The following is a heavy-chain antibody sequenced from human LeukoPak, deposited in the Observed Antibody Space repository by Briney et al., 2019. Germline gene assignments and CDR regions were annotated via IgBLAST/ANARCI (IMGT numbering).Heavy chain of an antibody. J-gene: IGHJ3*02. Sequence: SETLSLTCTVSGGSISSYYWSWIRQPPGKGLEWIGYIYYSGSTNYNPSLKSRVTISVDTSKNQFSLKLSFVTAADTAVYYCARLPGCSGGSCYRAFDMWGQGTMVTVSS. CDR2: IYYSGST. CDR3: ARLPGCSGGSCYRAFDM. CDR1: GGSISSYY. D-gene: IGHD2-15*01. V-gene: IGHV4-59*01.